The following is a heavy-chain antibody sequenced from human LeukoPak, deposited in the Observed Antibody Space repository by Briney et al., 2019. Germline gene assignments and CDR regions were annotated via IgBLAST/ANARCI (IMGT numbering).Heavy chain of an antibody. D-gene: IGHD1-26*01. J-gene: IGHJ4*02. Sequence: GGSLRLSCAASGFTFDTYSMSWVRPAPGKGLEWVSSISSSSSYIYYADSVKGRFTISRDNAKNSLYLQMNSLRAEDTAVYYCARSPGSFWNFDYWGQGTLVTVSS. V-gene: IGHV3-21*01. CDR2: ISSSSSYI. CDR1: GFTFDTYS. CDR3: ARSPGSFWNFDY.